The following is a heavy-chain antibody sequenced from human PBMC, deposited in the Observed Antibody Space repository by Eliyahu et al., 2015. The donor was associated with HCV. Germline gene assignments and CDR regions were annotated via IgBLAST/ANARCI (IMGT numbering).Heavy chain of an antibody. CDR1: GYTFTGXX. Sequence: QVQLVQSGAEXKKPGASVXVSCXASGYTFTGXXMXWVRQAPGXGLEWMGWINPNSGGTNYAQKFQGRVTMTRDTSISTAYMELSRLRSDDTTVYYCARAPNIDSGWLDPYWYFDLWGRGTLVTVSS. CDR3: ARAPNIDSGWLDPYWYFDL. J-gene: IGHJ2*01. D-gene: IGHD6-19*01. V-gene: IGHV1-2*02. CDR2: INPNSGGT.